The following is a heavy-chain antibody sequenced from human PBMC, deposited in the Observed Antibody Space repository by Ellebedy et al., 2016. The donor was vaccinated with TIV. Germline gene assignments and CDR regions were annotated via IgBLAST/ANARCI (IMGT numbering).Heavy chain of an antibody. CDR2: INHSGST. Sequence: SETLSLXXAVYGGSFSGYYWSWIRQPPGKGLEWIWEINHSGSTNYNPSLKSRVTISVDTSKNQFSLKLSSVTAADTAVYYCASPGHCGGDCYNHWGQGTLVTVSS. J-gene: IGHJ4*02. CDR3: ASPGHCGGDCYNH. CDR1: GGSFSGYY. D-gene: IGHD2-21*01. V-gene: IGHV4-34*01.